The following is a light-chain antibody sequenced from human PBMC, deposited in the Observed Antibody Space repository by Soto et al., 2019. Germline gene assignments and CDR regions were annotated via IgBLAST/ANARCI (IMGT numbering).Light chain of an antibody. Sequence: QSALTQPPSASGCPGQSVTISCTGTPSDVGGYISVSWYQQRPGKAPKLMIYEVNKRPPGVPDRFSGSKSGSTAFLTVSGLQADDEAEYYCCSYAGFNRYLFGTGTKVTVL. J-gene: IGLJ1*01. CDR3: CSYAGFNRYL. CDR1: PSDVGGYIS. V-gene: IGLV2-8*01. CDR2: EVN.